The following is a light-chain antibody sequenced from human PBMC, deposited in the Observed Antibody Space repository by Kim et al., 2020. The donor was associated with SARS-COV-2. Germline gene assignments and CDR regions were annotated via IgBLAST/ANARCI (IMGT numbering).Light chain of an antibody. CDR1: QDISIW. CDR3: QQHNSFPWT. CDR2: KAS. V-gene: IGKV1-5*03. Sequence: ASGGDRVTITWRASQDISIWLAWYQQKPGKAPKLLIYKASSLETGVASRFSGSGSGTEFTLTISSLQPDDFATYYCQQHNSFPWTFGQGTKVDIK. J-gene: IGKJ1*01.